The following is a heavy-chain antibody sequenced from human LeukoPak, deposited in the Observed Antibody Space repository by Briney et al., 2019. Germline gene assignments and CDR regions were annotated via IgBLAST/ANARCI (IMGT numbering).Heavy chain of an antibody. CDR2: ISRNSRYI. V-gene: IGHV3-21*06. CDR3: ARDGYASGSHDY. Sequence: GGSLRLSCAASGFTFSTYSMNWVRQAPGKGLEWVSSISRNSRYIYYADSMRGRFTISRDNAKNSLYLQMNSLKPEDTAVYYCARDGYASGSHDYWGQGTLVTVSS. J-gene: IGHJ4*02. D-gene: IGHD3-10*01. CDR1: GFTFSTYS.